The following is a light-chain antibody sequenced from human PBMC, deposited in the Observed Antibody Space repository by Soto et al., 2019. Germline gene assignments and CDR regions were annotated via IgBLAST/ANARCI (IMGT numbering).Light chain of an antibody. CDR1: ENLNTN. V-gene: IGKV3-15*01. J-gene: IGKJ5*01. CDR2: GAS. Sequence: EIVMTQSPATLSVSPGERATLSCRASENLNTNLAWYQQKPGQSPRLLIYGASSRATGIPVRFSGSGSGTEFTLTISSLQSEDFAVYYCQQYNNWPFITFGQGTRLEIK. CDR3: QQYNNWPFIT.